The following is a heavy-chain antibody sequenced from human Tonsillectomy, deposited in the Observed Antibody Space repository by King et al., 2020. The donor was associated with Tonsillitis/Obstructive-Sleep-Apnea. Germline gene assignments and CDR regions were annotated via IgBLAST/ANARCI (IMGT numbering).Heavy chain of an antibody. J-gene: IGHJ6*03. V-gene: IGHV2-5*02. CDR3: AHRSLGYCSSTSCPRGDDYYMDV. D-gene: IGHD2-2*01. Sequence: ITLKESGPTLVKPTQTLTLTCTFSGFSLSTSGVGVGWIRQPPGKALEWLALIYWDDDKRYSPSLKSRLTITKETSTNQVVLTMTNMDPADTSTYYCAHRSLGYCSSTSCPRGDDYYMDVWGKGTTVTVSS. CDR1: GFSLSTSGVG. CDR2: IYWDDDK.